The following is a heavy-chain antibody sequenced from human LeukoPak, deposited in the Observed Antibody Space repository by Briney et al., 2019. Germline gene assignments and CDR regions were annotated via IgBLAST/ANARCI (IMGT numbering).Heavy chain of an antibody. V-gene: IGHV1-2*02. CDR2: INPNSGGI. CDR3: ASLGGKDVLSVVDY. D-gene: IGHD4-23*01. CDR1: GYTFTGYY. Sequence: ASVKVSCKASGYTFTGYYMHWVRQAPGQGLEWMGWINPNSGGINYAQKFQGRVTMTRDTSISTAYMELSRLRSDDTAVYYCASLGGKDVLSVVDYWGQGTLVTVSS. J-gene: IGHJ4*02.